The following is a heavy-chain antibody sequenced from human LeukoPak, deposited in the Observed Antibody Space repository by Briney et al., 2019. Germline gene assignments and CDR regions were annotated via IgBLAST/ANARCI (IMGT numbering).Heavy chain of an antibody. J-gene: IGHJ5*02. D-gene: IGHD3-10*01. V-gene: IGHV1-8*01. CDR2: MNPNSGNT. Sequence: ASVKVSCKASGYTFTSYDINWVRQATGQGLEWMGWMNPNSGNTGYAQKFQGRVTTTRNTSISTAYMELSSLRSEDTAVYYCARGKSLPYGSGGIFSNWFDPWGQGTLVTVSS. CDR3: ARGKSLPYGSGGIFSNWFDP. CDR1: GYTFTSYD.